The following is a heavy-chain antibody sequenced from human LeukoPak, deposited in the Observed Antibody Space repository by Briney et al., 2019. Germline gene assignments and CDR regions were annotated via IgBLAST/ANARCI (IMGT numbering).Heavy chain of an antibody. J-gene: IGHJ4*02. CDR3: AVDRRY. Sequence: SETLSLTCTVSGGSISSYYWSWIRQPPGKGLEWIGYIYYSGSTNYNPSLKSRVTISVDTSKNQFSLKLSSVTAADTAVYYCAVDRRYWGQGTLVTVSS. V-gene: IGHV4-59*12. CDR1: GGSISSYY. CDR2: IYYSGST.